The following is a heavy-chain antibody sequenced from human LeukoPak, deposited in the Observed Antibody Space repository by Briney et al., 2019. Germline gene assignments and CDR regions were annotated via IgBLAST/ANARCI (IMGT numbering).Heavy chain of an antibody. Sequence: PGGSLRLSCAASGCYLRAYSMNWVRQAPGKGLEWVSSINTGSTYMYYADSVKGRFTISRDNAKNSLHLQMSSLRADDTAVYFLSRVEATTGRNYHYYYMDVWGKGTTVTVSS. CDR2: INTGSTYM. CDR3: SRVEATTGRNYHYYYMDV. D-gene: IGHD1-1*01. J-gene: IGHJ6*03. CDR1: GCYLRAYS. V-gene: IGHV3-21*01.